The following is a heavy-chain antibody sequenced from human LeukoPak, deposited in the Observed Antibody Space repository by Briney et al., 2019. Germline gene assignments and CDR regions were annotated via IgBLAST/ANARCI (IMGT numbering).Heavy chain of an antibody. V-gene: IGHV4-30-4*01. CDR3: ASKYSSGLGY. J-gene: IGHJ4*02. Sequence: SETLSLTCTVSGGSISSGDYYWSWIRQPPGTGLEWIGYIYYSGSTYYNPSLKSRVTISVDTSKNQFSLKLSSVTAADTAVYYCASKYSSGLGYWGQGTLVTVPS. CDR2: IYYSGST. CDR1: GGSISSGDYY. D-gene: IGHD6-19*01.